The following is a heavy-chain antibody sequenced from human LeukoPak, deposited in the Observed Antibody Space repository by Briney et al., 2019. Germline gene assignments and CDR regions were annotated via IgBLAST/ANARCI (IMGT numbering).Heavy chain of an antibody. Sequence: GASVKVSCKASGYTFINYDINWVRQATGQGLEWMGWMNPNSGNTGYAQKFQGRVTMTRNTSISTAYMELSSLRSEDTAVYYCARRRRGVTFDHWGQGTLVTVPS. CDR1: GYTFINYD. J-gene: IGHJ4*02. V-gene: IGHV1-8*02. D-gene: IGHD3-10*01. CDR2: MNPNSGNT. CDR3: ARRRRGVTFDH.